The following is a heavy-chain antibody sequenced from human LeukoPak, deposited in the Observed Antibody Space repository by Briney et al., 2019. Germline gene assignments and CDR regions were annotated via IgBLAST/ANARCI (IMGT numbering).Heavy chain of an antibody. CDR2: IYDSAIT. J-gene: IGHJ6*02. D-gene: IGHD3-10*01. V-gene: IGHV4-59*08. CDR1: GGSISSYD. Sequence: PSETLSLTCTVSGGSISSYDWSWIRQPPGKGLEWVGNIYDSAITSQSPSLKSRVTISVDTSQNQFSLMLSSVTAADTALYYCARHSRDFYGSGSYFLNSMDVWGQGTTVTVS. CDR3: ARHSRDFYGSGSYFLNSMDV.